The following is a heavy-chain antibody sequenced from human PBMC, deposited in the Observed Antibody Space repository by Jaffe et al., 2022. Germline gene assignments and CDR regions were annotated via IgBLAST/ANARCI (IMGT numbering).Heavy chain of an antibody. D-gene: IGHD2-2*01. CDR3: ATLGDIVVVPAAMPPPYMDV. V-gene: IGHV4-39*01. Sequence: QLQLQESGPGLVKPSETLSLTCTVSGGSISSSSYYWGWIRQPPGKGLEWIGSIYYSGSTYYNPSLKSRVTISVDTSKNQFSLKLSSVTAADTAVYYCATLGDIVVVPAAMPPPYMDVWGKGTTVTVSS. CDR1: GGSISSSSYY. CDR2: IYYSGST. J-gene: IGHJ6*03.